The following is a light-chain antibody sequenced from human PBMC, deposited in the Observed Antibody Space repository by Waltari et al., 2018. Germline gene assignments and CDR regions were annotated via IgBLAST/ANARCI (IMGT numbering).Light chain of an antibody. J-gene: IGLJ1*01. CDR3: SSYTSSNSYV. CDR1: SSDVGGYTN. CDR2: DVS. Sequence: QSALTQPASVSGSPGQSITIARPGTSSDVGGYTNVSWYQQHPGKGPKLMTYDVSNRPSGVPNRFSGSKSGNTASLTISGLQAEDEADYYCSSYTSSNSYVFGTGTKVTVL. V-gene: IGLV2-14*03.